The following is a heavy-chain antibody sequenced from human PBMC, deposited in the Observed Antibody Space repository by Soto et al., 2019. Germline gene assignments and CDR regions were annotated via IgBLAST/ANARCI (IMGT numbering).Heavy chain of an antibody. J-gene: IGHJ5*02. CDR2: VSHDGRNT. V-gene: IGHV3-30*18. Sequence: GGSLRLSCAASGFTISDYAMHWVRQAPGKGLEWVAVVSHDGRNTHYADSVKGRFTISRDNSKNTLYLQMNSLRAEDTAVYYCAKPLPPYSSGWYRVENWFDPWGQGTLVTVSS. CDR1: GFTISDYA. D-gene: IGHD6-19*01. CDR3: AKPLPPYSSGWYRVENWFDP.